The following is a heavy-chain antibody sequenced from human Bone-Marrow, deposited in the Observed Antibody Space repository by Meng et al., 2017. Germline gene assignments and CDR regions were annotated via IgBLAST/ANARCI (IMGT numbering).Heavy chain of an antibody. CDR1: GGSISSYY. Sequence: SETLSLTCTVSGGSISSYYWSWIRQPAGKGLEWIGRIYSSGSTNYNPSLKRRVIMSVDTSKTQFSLQLSSVTAADTAVYYCAREDYVSGAQLAYWGQGTVVTVSS. V-gene: IGHV4-4*07. CDR2: IYSSGST. D-gene: IGHD3-16*01. CDR3: AREDYVSGAQLAY. J-gene: IGHJ4*02.